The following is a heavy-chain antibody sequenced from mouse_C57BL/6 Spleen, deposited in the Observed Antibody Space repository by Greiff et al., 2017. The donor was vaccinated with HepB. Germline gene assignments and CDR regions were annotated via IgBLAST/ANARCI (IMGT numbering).Heavy chain of an antibody. J-gene: IGHJ3*01. D-gene: IGHD1-1*01. CDR1: GYSITSGYY. CDR3: ARGGSDLSFAY. Sequence: EVQLQQSGPGLVKPSQSLSLTCSVTGYSITSGYYWNWIRQFPGNKLEWMGYISYDGSNNYNPSLKNRISITRDTSKNQFFLKLNSVTTEDTATYYCARGGSDLSFAYWGQGTLVTVSA. V-gene: IGHV3-6*01. CDR2: ISYDGSN.